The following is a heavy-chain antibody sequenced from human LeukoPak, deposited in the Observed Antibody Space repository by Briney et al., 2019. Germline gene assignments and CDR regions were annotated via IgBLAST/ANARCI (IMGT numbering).Heavy chain of an antibody. CDR2: ISSSGSPI. CDR3: ARGSRFDY. CDR1: GFKFTSYS. Sequence: GGSLRLSCAASGFKFTSYSINWVRQAPGNGLEWISYISSSGSPIYYADSVKGRFTISRDNAKKSSDLQMTNLTAEDTAVYFCARGSRFDYWGQGAPVTVSS. J-gene: IGHJ4*02. V-gene: IGHV3-48*04.